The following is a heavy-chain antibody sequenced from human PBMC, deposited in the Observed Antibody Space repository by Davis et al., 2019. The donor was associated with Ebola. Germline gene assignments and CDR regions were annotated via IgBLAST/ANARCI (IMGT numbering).Heavy chain of an antibody. CDR1: GFTFGDYA. D-gene: IGHD3-3*01. Sequence: GGSLRLSCTASGFTFGDYAMSWFRQAPGKGLEWVGLIRSKAYGGTTEYGASVRGRFSLSRDDSKSIAYLQMHSLRTEDTAIYYCRYDFWSGYRFNSYMDVWGKGTTVIVSS. J-gene: IGHJ6*03. CDR3: RYDFWSGYRFNSYMDV. CDR2: IRSKAYGGTT. V-gene: IGHV3-49*03.